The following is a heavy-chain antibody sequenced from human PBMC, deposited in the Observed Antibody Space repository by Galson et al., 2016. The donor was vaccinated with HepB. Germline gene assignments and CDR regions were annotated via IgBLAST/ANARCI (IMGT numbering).Heavy chain of an antibody. CDR2: ISPSTTHI. J-gene: IGHJ3*01. V-gene: IGHV3-11*06. Sequence: SLRLSCAASGFTFSNYYMSWIRQAPGKGLEWVAYISPSTTHINYADSVMGRFTVSRDNAKNPLYLQMNSLGAEDTAVNYCASPSGRYSVHTFDLWGQGTMVTVSS. CDR3: ASPSGRYSVHTFDL. D-gene: IGHD1-26*01. CDR1: GFTFSNYY.